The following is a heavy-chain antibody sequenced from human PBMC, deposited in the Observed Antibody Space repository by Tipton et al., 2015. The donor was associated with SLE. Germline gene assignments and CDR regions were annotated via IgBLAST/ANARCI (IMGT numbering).Heavy chain of an antibody. CDR2: IYTSGST. V-gene: IGHV4-61*09. D-gene: IGHD3-10*01. CDR3: ARGALLLWFGELLYSRDAFDI. CDR1: GGSISSSSYY. Sequence: TLSLTCTVSGGSISSSSYYWSWIRQPAGKGLEWIGHIYTSGSTNYNPSLKSRVTISVDTSKNQFSLKLSSVTAADTAVYYCARGALLLWFGELLYSRDAFDIWGQGTMVTVSS. J-gene: IGHJ3*02.